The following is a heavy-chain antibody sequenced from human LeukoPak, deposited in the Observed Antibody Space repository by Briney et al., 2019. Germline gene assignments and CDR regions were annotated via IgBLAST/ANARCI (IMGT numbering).Heavy chain of an antibody. CDR3: ARASSGGSSNYYYGMDV. Sequence: SETLSLTCIVTGGSVSSGSYYWSWIRQPPGKGLEWLGYIYYSGSTNYNPSLKSRVTISVDTSKNQFSLKLSSVTAADTAVYYCARASSGGSSNYYYGMDVWGQGTTVTVSS. J-gene: IGHJ6*02. CDR2: IYYSGST. CDR1: GGSVSSGSYY. D-gene: IGHD2-15*01. V-gene: IGHV4-61*01.